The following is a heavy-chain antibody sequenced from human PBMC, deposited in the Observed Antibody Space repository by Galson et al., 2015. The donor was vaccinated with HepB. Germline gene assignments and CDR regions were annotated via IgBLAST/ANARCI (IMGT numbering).Heavy chain of an antibody. CDR2: INTNTGNP. CDR1: GYTFTSYA. J-gene: IGHJ5*02. Sequence: SVKVSCKASGYTFTSYAMNWVRQAPGQGLEWMGWINTNTGNPTYAQGFTGRFVFSLDTSVSTAYLQISSLKAEDTAVYYCATRGAMVRENWFDPWGQGTLVTVSS. V-gene: IGHV7-4-1*02. CDR3: ATRGAMVRENWFDP. D-gene: IGHD3-10*01.